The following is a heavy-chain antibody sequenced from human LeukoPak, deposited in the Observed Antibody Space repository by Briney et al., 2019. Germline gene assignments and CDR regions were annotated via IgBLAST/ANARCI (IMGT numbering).Heavy chain of an antibody. CDR3: ARVGDTSGYLIYSFDY. V-gene: IGHV3-21*01. CDR2: ISSSSSYI. D-gene: IGHD3-22*01. J-gene: IGHJ4*02. Sequence: PGGSLRLSCEASGFTFSSYWMSWIRQAPGKGLEWVSSISSSSSYIYYADSVKGRFTISRDNAKNSLYLQMNSLRAEDTAVYYCARVGDTSGYLIYSFDYWGQGTLVTVSS. CDR1: GFTFSSYW.